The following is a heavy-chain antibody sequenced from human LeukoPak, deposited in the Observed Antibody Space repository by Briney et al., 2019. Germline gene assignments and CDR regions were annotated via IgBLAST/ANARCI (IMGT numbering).Heavy chain of an antibody. Sequence: GSLRLSCVDSGFTFGRYWMSWVRQAPGKGLEWVANIKQDGSERYYVDSVKGRFTISRDNAKNSLYLQMNSLRAEDTAVYYCARDLAYYDFGYFDYWGQGTLVTVSS. V-gene: IGHV3-7*01. CDR3: ARDLAYYDFGYFDY. J-gene: IGHJ4*02. D-gene: IGHD3-3*01. CDR1: GFTFGRYW. CDR2: IKQDGSER.